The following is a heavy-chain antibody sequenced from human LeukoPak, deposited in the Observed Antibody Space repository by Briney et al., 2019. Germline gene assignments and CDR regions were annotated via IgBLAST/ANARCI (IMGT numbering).Heavy chain of an antibody. J-gene: IGHJ4*02. V-gene: IGHV3-33*06. CDR2: IWYDGSNK. CDR1: GFTFSSYG. D-gene: IGHD5-18*01. Sequence: QAGGSLRLSCAASGFTFSSYGMHWVRQAPGKGLEWVAVIWYDGSNKYYADSVKGRFTISRDNSKNTLYLQMNSLRAEDTAVYHCAKDAGEYSYAMFFDYWGQGTLVTVSS. CDR3: AKDAGEYSYAMFFDY.